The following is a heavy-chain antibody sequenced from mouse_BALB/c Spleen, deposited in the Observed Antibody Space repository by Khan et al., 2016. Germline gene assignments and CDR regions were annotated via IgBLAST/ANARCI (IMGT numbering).Heavy chain of an antibody. J-gene: IGHJ2*01. Sequence: EVQLQESGPSLVKPSQTLSLTCSVTGDSITSCYWNWIRKFPGNTLEYMGYISYSGSTYYNPSLKSRISITRDTSTNQYYLQLNTVTTEETAEDYCSGYEGYFFDYWGQGTTLTVSS. CDR3: SGYEGYFFDY. CDR2: ISYSGST. V-gene: IGHV3-8*02. CDR1: GDSITSCY.